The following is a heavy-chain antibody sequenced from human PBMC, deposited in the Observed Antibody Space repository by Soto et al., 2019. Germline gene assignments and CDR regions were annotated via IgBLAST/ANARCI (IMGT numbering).Heavy chain of an antibody. CDR2: ISESGVSR. CDR3: VKDVWGRHYEFLTPYSHYGMDV. CDR1: GFTFSSYG. J-gene: IGHJ6*02. Sequence: EVQLLESGGGLVQPGGSLRLSCEASGFTFSSYGMTWVRQAPGQGLEWVSVISESGVSRYYADSVKGRFTISRDNSKNTLYLQMNSLRAEETAVYYCVKDVWGRHYEFLTPYSHYGMDVWGQGTTVTVSS. D-gene: IGHD3-9*01. V-gene: IGHV3-23*01.